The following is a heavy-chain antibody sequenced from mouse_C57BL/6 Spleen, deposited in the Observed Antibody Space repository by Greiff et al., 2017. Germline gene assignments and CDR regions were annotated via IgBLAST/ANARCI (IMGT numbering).Heavy chain of an antibody. D-gene: IGHD2-2*01. CDR2: INPGSGGT. CDR1: GYAFTNYL. CDR3: ARSDYYGYDYYYAMDY. Sequence: QVQLQQSGAELVRPGTSVKVSCKASGYAFTNYLIEWVKQRPGQGLEWIGVINPGSGGTNYNEKFKGKATLTADKSSSTAYMQLSSLTSEDSAVYCCARSDYYGYDYYYAMDYWGQGTSVTVSS. V-gene: IGHV1-54*01. J-gene: IGHJ4*01.